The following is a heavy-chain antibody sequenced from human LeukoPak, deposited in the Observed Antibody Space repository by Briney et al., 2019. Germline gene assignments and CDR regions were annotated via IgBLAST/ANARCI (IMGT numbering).Heavy chain of an antibody. CDR1: GFTFSTYA. D-gene: IGHD3-10*01. J-gene: IGHJ4*02. CDR3: ATPNRGYGGIFDY. V-gene: IGHV3-23*01. Sequence: GGSLRLSCAASGFTFSTYAMSWVRQAPGKGLEWVSLIGGSDGRTRYADSVKGRFTISRDNSKNTLYLQMYSLRAEDTAVYYCATPNRGYGGIFDYWGQGTLVTVSS. CDR2: IGGSDGRT.